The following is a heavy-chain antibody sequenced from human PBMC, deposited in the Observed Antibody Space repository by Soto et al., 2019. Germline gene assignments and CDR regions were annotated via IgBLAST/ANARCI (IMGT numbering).Heavy chain of an antibody. J-gene: IGHJ1*01. Sequence: EVQLVESGGGLVKPGGSLTLSCAASGFSFSNVWMSWVRQAPGKGLEWVGHIKSKSVGGTTDYTAPVQGRFIISRDDSNDTLYMQMHSLKTEDTAVYYGSTYSTQTLCDGGHCYSGKTKIHVSWVEGILVTVSS. D-gene: IGHD2-21*02. CDR2: IKSKSVGGTT. CDR1: GFSFSNVW. CDR3: STYSTQTLCDGGHCYSGKTKIHVS. V-gene: IGHV3-15*01.